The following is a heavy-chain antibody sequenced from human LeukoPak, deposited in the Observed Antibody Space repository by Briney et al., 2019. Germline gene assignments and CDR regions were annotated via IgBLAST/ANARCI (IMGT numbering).Heavy chain of an antibody. V-gene: IGHV4-59*08. CDR1: GGSISSHY. D-gene: IGHD5-12*01. J-gene: IGHJ4*02. Sequence: SETLSLTCTVSGGSISSHYWSWIRQPPGKGLEWIGYIYSTGSANYNPSLKSRVTLSVDTAKNQFSLKLNSVTAADTAVYYCAKRGEFGGYPPHWGRGPLVTVS. CDR2: IYSTGSA. CDR3: AKRGEFGGYPPH.